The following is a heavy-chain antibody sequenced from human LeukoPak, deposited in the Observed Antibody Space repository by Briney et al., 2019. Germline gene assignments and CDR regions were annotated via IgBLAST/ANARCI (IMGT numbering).Heavy chain of an antibody. V-gene: IGHV3-30*03. CDR2: ISYDGSKK. CDR3: ARDSPDYGGKGFDY. Sequence: GGSLRLSCAASGFIFNNYDKHWVRQAPGKGLEWVAAISYDGSKKYYADSVKGRFTISRDNSKNTLSLEMNSLRAEDTAIYYCARDSPDYGGKGFDYWGQGTLVTVSS. D-gene: IGHD4-23*01. CDR1: GFIFNNYD. J-gene: IGHJ4*02.